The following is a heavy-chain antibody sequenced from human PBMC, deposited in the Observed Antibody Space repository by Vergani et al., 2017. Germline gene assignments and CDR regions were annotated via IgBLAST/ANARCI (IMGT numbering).Heavy chain of an antibody. J-gene: IGHJ3*02. V-gene: IGHV1-2*02. CDR1: GYTFTGYY. CDR2: INPNSGGT. D-gene: IGHD3-10*01. Sequence: QVQLVQSGAEVKKPGASVKVSCKASGYTFTGYYMHWARQAPGQGLEWMGWINPNSGGTNYAQKFQGRVTMTRDTSISTAYMELRSLRSDDTAVFYCARVWLGGPSAFDIWDQGTMVTVSS. CDR3: ARVWLGGPSAFDI.